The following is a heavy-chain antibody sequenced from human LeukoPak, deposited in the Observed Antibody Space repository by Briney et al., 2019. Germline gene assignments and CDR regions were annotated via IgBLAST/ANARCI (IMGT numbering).Heavy chain of an antibody. CDR3: ARAPLWIAVAGVFDY. D-gene: IGHD6-19*01. CDR2: IYYSGST. CDR1: GGSISSYY. J-gene: IGHJ4*02. Sequence: SETMSLTCTVSGGSISSYYWRWIRQPPGKGLEWIGYIYYSGSTNYNPSLKSRVTISVDTSKNQFSLKLSSVTAADTAVYYCARAPLWIAVAGVFDYWGQGTLVTVSS. V-gene: IGHV4-59*01.